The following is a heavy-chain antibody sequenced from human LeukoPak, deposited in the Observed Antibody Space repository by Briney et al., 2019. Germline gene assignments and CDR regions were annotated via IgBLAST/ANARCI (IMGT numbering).Heavy chain of an antibody. CDR2: INPNSGST. CDR1: GYTFTGYY. J-gene: IGHJ3*02. Sequence: APVKVSCKASGYTFTGYYMNWVRQAPGQGLEWMGWINPNSGSTNYAQKFQGRVTMTRDKSISTAYMELSRLRSDDTAVYYCASDWGLSQLEYCSNTNGYMGAFDIWGQGTMVTVSS. V-gene: IGHV1-2*02. D-gene: IGHD2-2*02. CDR3: ASDWGLSQLEYCSNTNGYMGAFDI.